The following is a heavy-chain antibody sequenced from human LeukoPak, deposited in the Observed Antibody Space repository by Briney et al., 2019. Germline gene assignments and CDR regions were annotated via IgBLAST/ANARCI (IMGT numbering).Heavy chain of an antibody. Sequence: GASVKVSCKAYGNTFTNNGISWVRQAPGQGLEWMGWISAYNGYTNYAQKLQGRVTMTRDTSTSTVYMEMSSLRSEDTAVYYCARGHVSRRYYDSTDYLDWFDPWGQGTLVTVSS. CDR2: ISAYNGYT. D-gene: IGHD3-22*01. V-gene: IGHV1-18*01. J-gene: IGHJ5*02. CDR1: GNTFTNNG. CDR3: ARGHVSRRYYDSTDYLDWFDP.